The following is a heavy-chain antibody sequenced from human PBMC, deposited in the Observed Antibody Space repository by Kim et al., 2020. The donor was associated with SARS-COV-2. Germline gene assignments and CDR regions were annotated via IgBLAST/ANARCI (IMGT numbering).Heavy chain of an antibody. D-gene: IGHD6-6*01. CDR3: ASERQLGPYYYGMDV. CDR2: ISWNSGSI. J-gene: IGHJ6*02. CDR1: GFTFGDYA. Sequence: GGSLRLSCAASGFTFGDYAMHWVRQAPGKGLEWVSGISWNSGSIGYADSVKGRFTISRDNAKNSLYLQMNSLRAEDTALYYCASERQLGPYYYGMDVWGQGTTVTVSS. V-gene: IGHV3-9*01.